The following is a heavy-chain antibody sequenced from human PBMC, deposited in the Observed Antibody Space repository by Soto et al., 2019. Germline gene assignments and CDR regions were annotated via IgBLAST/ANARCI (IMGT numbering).Heavy chain of an antibody. CDR2: IYSGGST. CDR3: ARDNYLGGYYYGMDV. V-gene: IGHV3-53*01. CDR1: GFTVSSNN. D-gene: IGHD7-27*01. Sequence: GGSLRLSCAASGFTVSSNNMSWVRQAPGKGLEWVSVIYSGGSTYYADSVKGRFTISRDNSKNTLYLQMNSLRAEDTAVYYCARDNYLGGYYYGMDVWGQGTTVTVSS. J-gene: IGHJ6*02.